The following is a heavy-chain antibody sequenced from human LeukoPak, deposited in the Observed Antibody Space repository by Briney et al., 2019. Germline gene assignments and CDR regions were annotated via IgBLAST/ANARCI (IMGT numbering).Heavy chain of an antibody. J-gene: IGHJ4*02. CDR1: GVTFSSYT. Sequence: PGGSLRLSCAASGVTFSSYTMNWVRQAPGKGLEWVSSISSSSSYIYYADSVKGRFTISRDNAKNSLYLQTNSLRVEDTAVYYCAREPTQDEYSNSTPDYWGQGTLVTVSS. CDR2: ISSSSSYI. V-gene: IGHV3-21*06. D-gene: IGHD4-11*01. CDR3: AREPTQDEYSNSTPDY.